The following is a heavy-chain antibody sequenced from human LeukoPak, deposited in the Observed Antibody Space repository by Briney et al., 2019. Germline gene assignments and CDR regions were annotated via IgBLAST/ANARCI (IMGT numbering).Heavy chain of an antibody. Sequence: GGSLRLSCAASGFTFSSYSMNWVRQTPGKGLEWVSSISSSSNYIYYADSVKGRFTISRDNAKNSLYLQMNSLRAEDTALYYCAKEFTIFGVSSPFDYWGQGTLVTVSS. CDR1: GFTFSSYS. D-gene: IGHD3-3*01. V-gene: IGHV3-21*04. J-gene: IGHJ4*02. CDR2: ISSSSNYI. CDR3: AKEFTIFGVSSPFDY.